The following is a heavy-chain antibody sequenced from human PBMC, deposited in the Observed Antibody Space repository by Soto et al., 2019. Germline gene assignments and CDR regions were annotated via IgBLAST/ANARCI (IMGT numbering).Heavy chain of an antibody. Sequence: GGSLRLSCAASGFTFNTYGMHWVRQAPGKGLEWVAVISYDGSDKYYADSVKGRFIISRDNSKNTLYLQMNSLRAEDTAIYYCAKSPNFYCSSPNCYKFYFDFWGQGAMVTVYS. CDR1: GFTFNTYG. D-gene: IGHD2-2*02. CDR2: ISYDGSDK. V-gene: IGHV3-30*18. CDR3: AKSPNFYCSSPNCYKFYFDF. J-gene: IGHJ4*02.